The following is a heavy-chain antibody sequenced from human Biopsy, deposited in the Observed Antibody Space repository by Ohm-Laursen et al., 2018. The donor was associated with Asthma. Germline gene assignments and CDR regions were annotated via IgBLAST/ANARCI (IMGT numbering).Heavy chain of an antibody. CDR2: ISYDGSNK. Sequence: SLRLSCAASGVSLSSFGMNWVRQAPGKGLEWVAVISYDGSNKYYADSVKGRFTISRDNSKNTLHLQMNSLRAEDTAVYYCAKAREDIVVVVAVSDSWGQGTLVTVSS. D-gene: IGHD2-15*01. J-gene: IGHJ4*02. CDR1: GVSLSSFG. V-gene: IGHV3-30*18. CDR3: AKAREDIVVVVAVSDS.